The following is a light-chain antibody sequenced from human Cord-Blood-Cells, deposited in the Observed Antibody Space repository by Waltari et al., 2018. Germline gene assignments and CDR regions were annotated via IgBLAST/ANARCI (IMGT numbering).Light chain of an antibody. CDR3: CSYAGSYTFVV. V-gene: IGLV2-11*01. J-gene: IGLJ2*01. CDR2: EVS. CDR1: SSDVGGYNY. Sequence: QSALTQPRSVSGSPGQSVTISCTGTSSDVGGYNYVSWYQQHPGKAPKRTIYEVSKRPSGVPDRFSGSKSGNPASLTISGLQAEDEADYYCCSYAGSYTFVVFGGGTKLTVL.